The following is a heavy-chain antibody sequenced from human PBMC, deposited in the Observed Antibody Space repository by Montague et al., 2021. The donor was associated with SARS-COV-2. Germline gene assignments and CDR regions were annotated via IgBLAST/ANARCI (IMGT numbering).Heavy chain of an antibody. CDR1: GGSISSYY. D-gene: IGHD3-10*01. CDR2: IYYSGST. V-gene: IGHV4-59*01. CDR3: ARWGLCSTSAGGYDY. J-gene: IGHJ4*02. Sequence: SETLSLTCTVSGGSISSYYWSWIRQPPGKGLEWIGYIYYSGSTNYNPSLKSRVTISVDTSKNQFSLKLSSVTAADTAAYYCARWGLCSTSAGGYDYWGQGTLVTVSS.